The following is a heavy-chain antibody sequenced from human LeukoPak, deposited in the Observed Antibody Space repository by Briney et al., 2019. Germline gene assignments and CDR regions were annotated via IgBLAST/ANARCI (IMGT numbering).Heavy chain of an antibody. CDR2: ISSSSSYI. J-gene: IGHJ4*02. CDR1: GFTFSSYY. Sequence: PGGSLRLSCAASGFTFSSYYMNWVRQAPGKGLEWISTISSSSSYIYYADSVKGRFTISRDNAKNSLYLQMSSLRAADTGVYYCARGAIAAAGILDYWGQGTLVTVSS. CDR3: ARGAIAAAGILDY. V-gene: IGHV3-21*01. D-gene: IGHD6-13*01.